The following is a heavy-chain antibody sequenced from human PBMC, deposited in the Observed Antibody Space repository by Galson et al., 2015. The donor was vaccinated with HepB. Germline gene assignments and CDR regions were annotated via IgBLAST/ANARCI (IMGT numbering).Heavy chain of an antibody. CDR3: ARDQGGILERFDC. Sequence: AMRLSCAASGCRFSGYHMNGVRQAPGAGVEWFTVISGSGGSIFDADFVHRRFHFQRDISMGTLYVQMNSLRAEDPAVYSCARDQGGILERFDCWGQGTLVTVSS. V-gene: IGHV3-23*01. J-gene: IGHJ4*02. D-gene: IGHD3-3*01. CDR2: ISGSGGSI. CDR1: GCRFSGYH.